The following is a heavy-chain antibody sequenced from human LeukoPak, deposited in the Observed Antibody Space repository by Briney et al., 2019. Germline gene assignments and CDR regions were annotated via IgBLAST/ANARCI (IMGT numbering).Heavy chain of an antibody. V-gene: IGHV4-59*12. D-gene: IGHD6-13*01. J-gene: IGHJ6*03. CDR3: ARDLAAAGLYYYYMDV. CDR2: IYYSGST. CDR1: GGSISSYY. Sequence: SETLSLTCTVSGGSISSYYWSWIRQPPGKGLEWIGYIYYSGSTNYNPSLKSRVTMSVDTSKNQFSLKLSSVTAADTAVYYCARDLAAAGLYYYYMDVWGKGTTVTISS.